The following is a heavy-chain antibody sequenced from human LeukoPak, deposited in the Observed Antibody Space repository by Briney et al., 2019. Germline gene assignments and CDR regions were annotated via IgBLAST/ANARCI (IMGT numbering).Heavy chain of an antibody. J-gene: IGHJ4*02. CDR1: GFTFGDYT. D-gene: IGHD4-11*01. Sequence: PGGSLRLSCTGSGFTFGDYTMSWVRQAPGKGLEWVGFIRTKAYGGTTQYAASVKSKFTISRDDSKSIAYLQMNSLKTEDTAVYFCTRVLVRTTGYYFDYWGQGTLVTVSS. V-gene: IGHV3-49*04. CDR3: TRVLVRTTGYYFDY. CDR2: IRTKAYGGTT.